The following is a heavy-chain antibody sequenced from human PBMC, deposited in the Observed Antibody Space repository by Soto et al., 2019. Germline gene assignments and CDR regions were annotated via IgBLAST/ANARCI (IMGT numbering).Heavy chain of an antibody. V-gene: IGHV1-18*01. CDR2: ISANNGHT. J-gene: IGHJ4*02. CDR3: ARGSYHYDSSGYPTPDY. CDR1: GYTFSSYG. Sequence: QVQLVQSGAEVKKPGASVKVSCKASGYTFSSYGISWVRQAAGQGLAWMGWISANNGHTNYAQKLQGRVTMTTDTYTSTGYMDLRSLRSDDTAVYCCARGSYHYDSSGYPTPDYWGQGTLVTVSS. D-gene: IGHD3-22*01.